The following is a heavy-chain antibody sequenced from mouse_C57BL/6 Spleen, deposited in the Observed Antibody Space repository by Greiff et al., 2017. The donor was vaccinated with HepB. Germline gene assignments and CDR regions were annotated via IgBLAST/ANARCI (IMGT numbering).Heavy chain of an antibody. Sequence: EVKLVESGEGLVKPGGSLKLSCAASGFTFSSYAMSWVRQTPEKRLEWVAYISSGGDYIYYADTVKGRFTISRDNARNTLYLQMSSLKSEDTAMYYCTREIDYDVSYYAMDYWGQGTSVTVSS. CDR2: ISSGGDYI. CDR1: GFTFSSYA. CDR3: TREIDYDVSYYAMDY. V-gene: IGHV5-9-1*02. J-gene: IGHJ4*01. D-gene: IGHD2-4*01.